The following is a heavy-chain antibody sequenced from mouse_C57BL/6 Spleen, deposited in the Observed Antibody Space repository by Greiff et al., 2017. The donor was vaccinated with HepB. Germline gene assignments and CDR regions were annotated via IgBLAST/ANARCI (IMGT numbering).Heavy chain of an antibody. V-gene: IGHV1-69*01. D-gene: IGHD1-1*01. J-gene: IGHJ2*01. CDR2: IDPSDSYT. CDR3: ARFPTYYGSSYGYFDY. Sequence: VKLQQPGAELVMPGASVKLSCKASGYTFTSYWMHWVKQRPGQGLEWIGEIDPSDSYTNYNQKFKGKSTLTVDKSSSTAYMQLSSLTSEDSAVYYCARFPTYYGSSYGYFDYWGQGTTLTVSS. CDR1: GYTFTSYW.